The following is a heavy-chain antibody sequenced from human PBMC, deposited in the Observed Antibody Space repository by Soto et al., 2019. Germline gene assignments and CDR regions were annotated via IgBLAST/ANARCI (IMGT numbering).Heavy chain of an antibody. Sequence: TGGSLRLSCAASGFTFSSYGMHWVRQAPGKGLEWVAVISYDGSKKYYADSVKGRFTISRDNSKNQLSLKLTSVTAADSAVYYCARWNYHHYHHSSGNFRTSYYFDSWGQGTLVTVSS. CDR3: ARWNYHHYHHSSGNFRTSYYFDS. V-gene: IGHV3-30*03. J-gene: IGHJ4*02. CDR2: ISYDGSKK. D-gene: IGHD3-22*01. CDR1: GFTFSSYG.